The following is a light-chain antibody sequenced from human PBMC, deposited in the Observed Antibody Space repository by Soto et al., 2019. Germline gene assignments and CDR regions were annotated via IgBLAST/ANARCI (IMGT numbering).Light chain of an antibody. V-gene: IGKV3-20*01. CDR3: QQYGSSST. J-gene: IGKJ1*01. Sequence: EIVLTQSPGTLSLSPGERATLSCRASQSVSSSYLAWYQQKPGQAPRLLIYGASSRATGIPDRFSGSGSGTDFTLTISRLEPGDFAVYYCQQYGSSSTFGQGTKVDIK. CDR1: QSVSSSY. CDR2: GAS.